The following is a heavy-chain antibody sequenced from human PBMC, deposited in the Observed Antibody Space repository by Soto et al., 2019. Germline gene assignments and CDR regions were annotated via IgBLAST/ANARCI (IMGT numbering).Heavy chain of an antibody. CDR3: ARDSYGGNSDFDI. J-gene: IGHJ3*02. Sequence: ETLSLTCTVSGYSITSGYYWGWIRQPPGKGLEWIGSIYHSGSTYYNPSLKSRVTISVDTSNNQFSLKLSSVTAADTAVYYCARDSYGGNSDFDIWGQGTMVTV. CDR2: IYHSGST. CDR1: GYSITSGYY. V-gene: IGHV4-38-2*02. D-gene: IGHD4-17*01.